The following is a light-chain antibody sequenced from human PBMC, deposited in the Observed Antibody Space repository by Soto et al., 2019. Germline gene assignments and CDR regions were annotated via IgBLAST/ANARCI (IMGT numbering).Light chain of an antibody. CDR1: SSNIGRNT. J-gene: IGLJ3*02. V-gene: IGLV1-44*01. CDR3: AAWDDSLNAGA. Sequence: QSVLTQPPSASGTPGQRVTISCSGSSSNIGRNTVKWYRQLPGTAPKLLIGSSDQRPSGVPDRFSGSQSGTSASLAIGGLQSEDEADYICAAWDDSLNAGAFGGGTQLTVL. CDR2: SSD.